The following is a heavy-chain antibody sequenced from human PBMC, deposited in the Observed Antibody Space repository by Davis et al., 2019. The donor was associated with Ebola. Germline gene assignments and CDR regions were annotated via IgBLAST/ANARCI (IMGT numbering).Heavy chain of an antibody. CDR2: IYSGGST. Sequence: GESLKISCAASGFTVSSNYMSWVRQAPGKGLEWVSVIYSGGSTYYADSVKGRFTISRDNSKNTLYLQMNSLRAEDTAVYYCARDRSTVYDAFDIWGQGTMVTVSS. CDR1: GFTVSSNY. D-gene: IGHD4-17*01. CDR3: ARDRSTVYDAFDI. J-gene: IGHJ3*02. V-gene: IGHV3-53*01.